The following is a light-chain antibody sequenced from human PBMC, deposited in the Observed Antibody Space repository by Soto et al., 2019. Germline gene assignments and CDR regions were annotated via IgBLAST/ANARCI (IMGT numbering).Light chain of an antibody. V-gene: IGLV2-14*01. CDR3: SSYTSSSTLDV. CDR2: DVS. CDR1: SSDVGGYNY. J-gene: IGLJ1*01. Sequence: QSALTQPASVSGSPGQSITISCTGTSSDVGGYNYVSWYQQHPGKAPKIMIYDVSNRPSGVSNRFSGSKSGNTASLTISGRQAEDEADYYCSSYTSSSTLDVFGTGTKVTVL.